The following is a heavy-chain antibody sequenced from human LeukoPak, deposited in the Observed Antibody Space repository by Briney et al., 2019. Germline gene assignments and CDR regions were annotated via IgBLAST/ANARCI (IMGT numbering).Heavy chain of an antibody. CDR3: ARGSRGYSYGYYYYYYMDV. D-gene: IGHD5-18*01. CDR2: MNPNSGNT. Sequence: ASVKVSCKASGYTFTSYDINWVRQATGQGLEWMGWMNPNSGNTGYAQKFQGRVTMTRNTSISTAYMELSSLRSEDTAVYYCARGSRGYSYGYYYYYYMDVWGKGTTVTVSS. CDR1: GYTFTSYD. J-gene: IGHJ6*03. V-gene: IGHV1-8*01.